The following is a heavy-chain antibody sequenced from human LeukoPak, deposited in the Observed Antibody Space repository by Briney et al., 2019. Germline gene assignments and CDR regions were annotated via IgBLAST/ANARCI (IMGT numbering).Heavy chain of an antibody. CDR3: ARGRFYRGGNGVVGY. CDR2: MNPNSGNT. V-gene: IGHV1-8*01. CDR1: GYTFTSYD. Sequence: ASVKISCKASGYTFTSYDINWVRQATGQGLEWMGWMNPNSGNTGYAQKFQGRVTMTRNTSISTAYMELSSLRSEDTAVYYCARGRFYRGGNGVVGYWGQGTLVTVSS. D-gene: IGHD4-23*01. J-gene: IGHJ4*02.